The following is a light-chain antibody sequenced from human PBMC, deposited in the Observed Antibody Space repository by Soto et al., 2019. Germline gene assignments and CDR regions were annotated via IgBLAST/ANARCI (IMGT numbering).Light chain of an antibody. V-gene: IGLV1-51*02. CDR1: SSNIGNNY. CDR3: VTCDISLSVV. J-gene: IGLJ2*01. CDR2: ENN. Sequence: QSVLTQPPSVSAAPGQKVTISCSGSSSNIGNNYVSWYQQLPGTAPKLLIYENNKRPSGIPDRFSGSKSGTSATLGITVLQTGDEADYYCVTCDISLSVVFGGGTKVTVL.